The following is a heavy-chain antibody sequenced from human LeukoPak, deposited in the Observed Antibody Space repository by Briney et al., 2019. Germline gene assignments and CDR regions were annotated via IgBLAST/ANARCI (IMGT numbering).Heavy chain of an antibody. CDR2: IYYSGST. CDR1: GGSISSYY. V-gene: IGHV4-59*12. J-gene: IGHJ4*02. Sequence: SETLSLTCTVSGGSISSYYWSWIRQPPGKGLEWIGYIYYSGSTNYNPSLKSRVTISVDTSKNQFSLKLSSVTAADTAVYYCARDQVATSVFFDYWGQGTLVTVSS. CDR3: ARDQVATSVFFDY. D-gene: IGHD5-12*01.